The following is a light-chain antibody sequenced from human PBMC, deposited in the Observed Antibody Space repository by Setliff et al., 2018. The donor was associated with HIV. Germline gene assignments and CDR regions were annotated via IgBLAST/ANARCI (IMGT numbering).Light chain of an antibody. CDR3: SSYTSSNTSYV. Sequence: QSALAQPASVSGSPGQSITISCTGTSSDVGGYSYVSWYQQHPGKAPKLIIYEVTNRPSGVSNRFSGSKSGNTASLTVSGLQAEDEADYYCSSYTSSNTSYVLGAGTKGTVL. J-gene: IGLJ1*01. V-gene: IGLV2-14*01. CDR2: EVT. CDR1: SSDVGGYSY.